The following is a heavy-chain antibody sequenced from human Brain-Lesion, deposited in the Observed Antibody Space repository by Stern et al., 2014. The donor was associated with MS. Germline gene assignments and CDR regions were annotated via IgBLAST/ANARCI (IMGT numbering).Heavy chain of an antibody. D-gene: IGHD3-22*01. Sequence: VQLVESGAEVKKPGASVKVSCKASGYTFTGYYMHWVRQAPGQGLEWMGWINPKSGGTNYAQKCQGWVTMTRDTSINTAYMELSRVRSDDTAVYYCATYYYDSTVYNDFWGQGTLVTVSS. CDR3: ATYYYDSTVYNDF. CDR2: INPKSGGT. J-gene: IGHJ4*02. V-gene: IGHV1-2*04. CDR1: GYTFTGYY.